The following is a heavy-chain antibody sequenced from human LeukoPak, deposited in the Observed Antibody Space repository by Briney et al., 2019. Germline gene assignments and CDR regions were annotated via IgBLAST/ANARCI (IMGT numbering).Heavy chain of an antibody. CDR1: GYTLTELS. CDR3: ATEKEMLAAAGLHLDY. V-gene: IGHV1-24*01. Sequence: GASVKVSCKVSGYTLTELSMHWVRQAPGKGLEWMGGFDPEDGETIYAQKFQGRVAMTEDTSTDTAYMELSSLRSEDTAVYYCATEKEMLAAAGLHLDYWGQGTLVTVSS. D-gene: IGHD6-13*01. J-gene: IGHJ4*02. CDR2: FDPEDGET.